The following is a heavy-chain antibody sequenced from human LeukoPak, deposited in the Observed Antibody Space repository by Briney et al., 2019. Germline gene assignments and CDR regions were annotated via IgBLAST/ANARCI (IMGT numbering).Heavy chain of an antibody. J-gene: IGHJ4*02. CDR1: GFSFTDYW. V-gene: IGHV3-74*01. Sequence: TGGSLTLSCVGSGFSFTDYWMHWVRQGTGEGLVWVSYIRSDGTTTDYADSVKGRFTISRDNAKSTLFLHMNNLRPEDPALYYCATGYISAYEYWGQGVLVTVSS. CDR3: ATGYISAYEY. CDR2: IRSDGTTT. D-gene: IGHD5-18*01.